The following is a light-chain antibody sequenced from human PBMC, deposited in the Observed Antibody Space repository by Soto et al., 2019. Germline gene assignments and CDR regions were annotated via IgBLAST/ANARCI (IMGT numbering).Light chain of an antibody. Sequence: QSVLTQPASVSGSPGQSITISCTGTSSDVGGYDYVSWYQHHPGKAPKLMIYDVSNRPSGVSNRFSGSTSGNTASLTISGLRAEDGADYYSSSYTSSSLYEFGSGTKV. V-gene: IGLV2-14*03. CDR3: SSYTSSSLYE. CDR1: SSDVGGYDY. CDR2: DVS. J-gene: IGLJ1*01.